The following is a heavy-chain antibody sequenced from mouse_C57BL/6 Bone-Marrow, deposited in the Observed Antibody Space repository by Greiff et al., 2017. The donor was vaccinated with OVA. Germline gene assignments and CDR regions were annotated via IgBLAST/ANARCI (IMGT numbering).Heavy chain of an antibody. Sequence: VKLMESGAELARPGASVKLSCKASGYTFTSYGISWVKQRTGQGLEWIGEIYPRSGNTYYNEKFKGKATLTADKSSSTAYMELRSPTSEYSAVYFCARGPTPVRRGRFAYWGQGTLVTVSA. CDR2: IYPRSGNT. V-gene: IGHV1-81*01. CDR3: ARGPTPVRRGRFAY. CDR1: GYTFTSYG. J-gene: IGHJ3*01. D-gene: IGHD2-14*01.